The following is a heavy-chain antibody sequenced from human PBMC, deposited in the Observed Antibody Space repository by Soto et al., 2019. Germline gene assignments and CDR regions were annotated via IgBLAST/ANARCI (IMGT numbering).Heavy chain of an antibody. Sequence: GGSLRLSCAASGFTFSSYAMHWVRQAPGKGLEWVAVISYDGSNKYYADSVKGRFTISRDNSKNTLYLQMNSLGAEDTAVYYCARGDYYDSSGYPDYWGQGTLVTVSS. J-gene: IGHJ4*02. CDR1: GFTFSSYA. CDR3: ARGDYYDSSGYPDY. D-gene: IGHD3-22*01. V-gene: IGHV3-30-3*01. CDR2: ISYDGSNK.